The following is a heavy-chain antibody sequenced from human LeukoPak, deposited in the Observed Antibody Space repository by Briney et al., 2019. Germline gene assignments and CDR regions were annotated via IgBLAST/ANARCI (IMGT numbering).Heavy chain of an antibody. CDR1: GFTFSDYY. D-gene: IGHD6-13*01. CDR3: ARGHEIAAVGH. CDR2: ISSSGSTM. J-gene: IGHJ4*02. V-gene: IGHV3-11*01. Sequence: GGSLRLSCAASGFTFSDYYMSWIRQAPGKGLEWVSYISSSGSTMYYADSVKGRFTISRDNAKKSLYLQMNSLRAEDTAMYYCARGHEIAAVGHWGQGTLVTVSS.